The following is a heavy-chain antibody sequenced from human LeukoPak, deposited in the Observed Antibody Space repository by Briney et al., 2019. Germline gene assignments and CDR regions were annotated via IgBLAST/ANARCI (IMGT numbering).Heavy chain of an antibody. V-gene: IGHV3-11*04. CDR2: ISSGSMNM. CDR1: GGSFSGYY. J-gene: IGHJ4*02. CDR3: ASPSGGMFGVAPLGY. Sequence: RPSETLSLTCAVYGGSFSGYYWSWIRQAPGKGLEFISYISSGSMNMYYADSVKGRFTISRDNAKKSLFLQMDSLRAEDTAVYYCASPSGGMFGVAPLGYWGQGTLVTVSS. D-gene: IGHD3-3*01.